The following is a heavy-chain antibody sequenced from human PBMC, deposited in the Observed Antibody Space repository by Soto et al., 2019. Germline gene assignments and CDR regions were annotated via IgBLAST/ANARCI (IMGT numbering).Heavy chain of an antibody. D-gene: IGHD3-16*01. J-gene: IGHJ4*02. CDR3: EKDPRNSPQLRFGESLPYYFDF. CDR2: ISGSGNNI. V-gene: IGHV3-23*01. CDR1: GFTFWTYA. Sequence: GGSLRLSCAASGFTFWTYAMSWGRQVPGKGLEWVSGISGSGNNIDYADSVKGRFTISRDNSKNTLYLQINSLRDEDTEVYFCEKDPRNSPQLRFGESLPYYFDFWGQGNPVTVSS.